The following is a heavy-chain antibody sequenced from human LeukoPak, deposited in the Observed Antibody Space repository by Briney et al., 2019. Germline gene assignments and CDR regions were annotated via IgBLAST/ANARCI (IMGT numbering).Heavy chain of an antibody. D-gene: IGHD2-21*01. J-gene: IGHJ4*02. CDR3: ARDLLDCGGPRCTDF. Sequence: QPGGSLRLSCAASGFTVSSNYMTWVRQAPGKGLEWVSLISDDGSDTYYSDSVKGRFTISRDNSKKILYLQMDSLRTEDTAVYYCARDLLDCGGPRCTDFGGQGTLVTVSS. CDR2: ISDDGSDT. CDR1: GFTVSSNY. V-gene: IGHV3-30*19.